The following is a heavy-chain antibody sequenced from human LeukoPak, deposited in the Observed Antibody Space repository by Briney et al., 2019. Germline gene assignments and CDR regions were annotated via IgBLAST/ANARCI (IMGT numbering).Heavy chain of an antibody. CDR3: ARHHRFARPYGDQDWYFDL. J-gene: IGHJ2*01. V-gene: IGHV1-2*02. D-gene: IGHD4-17*01. Sequence: ASVKVSCKASGYTFTDYYMHWVRQAPGQGLEWMGWINPSSGGTNYAQKFQGRVTVTRDTSISTAYMELRSLRSDDTAVYYCARHHRFARPYGDQDWYFDLWGRGTLVTVSS. CDR2: INPSSGGT. CDR1: GYTFTDYY.